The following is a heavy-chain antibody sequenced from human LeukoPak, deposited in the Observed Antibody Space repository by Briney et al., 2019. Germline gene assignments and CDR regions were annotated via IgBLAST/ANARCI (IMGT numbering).Heavy chain of an antibody. CDR3: AKNKQQLVYPFDY. Sequence: PGGSLRPSCAASGFTFSSYAMSWVRQAPGKGLEWVSAISGSGGSTYYADSVKGRFTISRDNSKNTLYLQMNSLRAEDTAVYYCAKNKQQLVYPFDYWGQGTLVTVSS. D-gene: IGHD6-13*01. CDR1: GFTFSSYA. CDR2: ISGSGGST. V-gene: IGHV3-23*01. J-gene: IGHJ4*02.